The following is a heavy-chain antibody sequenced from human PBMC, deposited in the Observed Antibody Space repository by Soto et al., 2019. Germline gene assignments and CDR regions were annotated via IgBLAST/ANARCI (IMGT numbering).Heavy chain of an antibody. D-gene: IGHD3-22*01. CDR2: ISGSGGTS. CDR1: GFTLSSYA. Sequence: GGSLRLSCAASGFTLSSYAMSWVRQAPGKGLEWVSIISGSGGTSYYAESVKGRFTISRDNSKNTLYLQMNSLRAEDTAVYYCAKDIKSSYYDSSGSPDYWGQGALVTVSS. V-gene: IGHV3-23*01. CDR3: AKDIKSSYYDSSGSPDY. J-gene: IGHJ4*02.